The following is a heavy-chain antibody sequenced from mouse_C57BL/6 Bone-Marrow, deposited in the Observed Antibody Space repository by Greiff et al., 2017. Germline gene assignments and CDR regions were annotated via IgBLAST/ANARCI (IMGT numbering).Heavy chain of an antibody. D-gene: IGHD2-1*01. V-gene: IGHV1-19*01. J-gene: IGHJ2*01. CDR3: ARYYGNFYY. Sequence: VQLQQSGPVLVKPGASVKMSCKASGYTFTDYYMNWVKQSHGKSLEWIGVINPYNGGTSYNPKFKGKATLTLDKSSSTAYLELNSLTSEDSAVYYCARYYGNFYYRGQGTTLTVSS. CDR2: INPYNGGT. CDR1: GYTFTDYY.